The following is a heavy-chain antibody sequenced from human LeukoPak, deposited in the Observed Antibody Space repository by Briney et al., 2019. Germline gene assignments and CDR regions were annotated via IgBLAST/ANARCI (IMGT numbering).Heavy chain of an antibody. CDR2: INPNSGGT. J-gene: IGHJ4*02. CDR1: GYTFTGYY. Sequence: ASVKVSCKASGYTFTGYYMHWVRQAPGQGLEWMGWINPNSGGTNYAQKFQGRVTMTRDTSISTAYMELSRLRSDDTAVYYCARRGHNWNYPYYFDYWGQGTLVTVSS. D-gene: IGHD1-7*01. CDR3: ARRGHNWNYPYYFDY. V-gene: IGHV1-2*02.